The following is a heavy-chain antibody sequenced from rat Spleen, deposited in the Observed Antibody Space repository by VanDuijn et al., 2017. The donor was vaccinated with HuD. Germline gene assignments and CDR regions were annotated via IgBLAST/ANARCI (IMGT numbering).Heavy chain of an antibody. CDR3: ARQLYPYYFDY. CDR1: GFTFSDYG. J-gene: IGHJ2*01. V-gene: IGHV5-34*01. CDR2: ISSSSGTI. D-gene: IGHD1-2*01. Sequence: EVQVVESGGGLVQPGRSLKLSCVASGFTFSDYGMNWIRQAPGKGLEWFVYISSSSGTIYDADTVKGRFTISRDNAKNTLYLQLSSLRSEDTALYYCARQLYPYYFDYWGQGVMVTVSS.